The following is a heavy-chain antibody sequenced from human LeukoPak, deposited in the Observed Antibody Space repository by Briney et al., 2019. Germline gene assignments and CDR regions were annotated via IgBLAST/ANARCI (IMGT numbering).Heavy chain of an antibody. CDR2: ISSSSSTI. CDR1: GFTFSSYS. D-gene: IGHD5-12*01. Sequence: GGSLRLSCAASGFTFSSYSINWVRQAPGKGLEWVSYISSSSSTIYYADSVKGRFTISRGNAKNSLYLQMNSLRAEDTAVYYCARAEWLPYYYYYYMDVWGKGTTVTVSS. V-gene: IGHV3-48*04. J-gene: IGHJ6*03. CDR3: ARAEWLPYYYYYYMDV.